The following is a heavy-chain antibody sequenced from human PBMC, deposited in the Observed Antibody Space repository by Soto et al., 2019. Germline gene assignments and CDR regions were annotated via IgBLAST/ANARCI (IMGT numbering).Heavy chain of an antibody. Sequence: GGSLRLSCAASGFTFSSYGMHWVRQAPGKGLEWVAVISYDGSNKYYADSVKGRFTISRDNSKNTLYLQMNSLRAEDTAVYYCAKPRYSYGSRCYSNWGQGTLVTVSS. CDR2: ISYDGSNK. V-gene: IGHV3-30*18. CDR3: AKPRYSYGSRCYSN. D-gene: IGHD5-18*01. J-gene: IGHJ4*02. CDR1: GFTFSSYG.